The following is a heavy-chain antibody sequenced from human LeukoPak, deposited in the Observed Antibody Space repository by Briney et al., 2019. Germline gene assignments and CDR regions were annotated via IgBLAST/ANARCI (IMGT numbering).Heavy chain of an antibody. CDR2: INPSGGST. V-gene: IGHV1-46*01. Sequence: ASVKVSCKASGYTFTSYAMNWVRQAPGQGLEWMGIINPSGGSTSYAQKFQGRVTMTRDMSTSTAYMELSSLRSEDMAVYYCARNAGYCSGGSCYYDAFDIWGQGTMVTVSS. CDR1: GYTFTSYA. CDR3: ARNAGYCSGGSCYYDAFDI. J-gene: IGHJ3*02. D-gene: IGHD2-15*01.